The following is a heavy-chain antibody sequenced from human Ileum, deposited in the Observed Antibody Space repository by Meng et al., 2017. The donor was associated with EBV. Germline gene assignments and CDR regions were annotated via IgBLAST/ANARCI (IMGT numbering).Heavy chain of an antibody. V-gene: IGHV4-4*02. CDR2: IHHTRGP. D-gene: IGHD2-8*01. Sequence: QVKVPESGPGLVGPSGTLSLSCSVSGDSISNEHWWSWVRQSPGKGLEWIGEIHHTRGPNYNPSLKSRVIISVDKSNNHFSLRLSAVTAADTAVYYCASNGAFSLDHWGQGTLVTVSS. CDR3: ASNGAFSLDH. CDR1: GDSISNEHW. J-gene: IGHJ4*02.